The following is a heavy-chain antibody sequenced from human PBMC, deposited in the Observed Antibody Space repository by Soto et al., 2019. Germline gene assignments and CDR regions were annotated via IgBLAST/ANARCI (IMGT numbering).Heavy chain of an antibody. CDR1: GYTFTGYY. CDR3: ARDPHYYDSGSYYRGFMDYYGMDV. D-gene: IGHD3-10*01. Sequence: ASVKVSCKASGYTFTGYYMHWVRQAPGQGLEWMGWINPNSGGTNYAQKFQGWVTMTRDTSISTAYMELSRLRSDDTAVYYCARDPHYYDSGSYYRGFMDYYGMDVWGQ. V-gene: IGHV1-2*04. CDR2: INPNSGGT. J-gene: IGHJ6*02.